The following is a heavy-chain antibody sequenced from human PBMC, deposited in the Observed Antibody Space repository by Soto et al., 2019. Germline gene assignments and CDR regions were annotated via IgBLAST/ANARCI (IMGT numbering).Heavy chain of an antibody. Sequence: GGSLRLSCAASGFTFSSYGMHWVRQAPGKGLEWVAAIWYDGSNKYYADSVKGRFTISRDNSKNTLYLQMNSLRAEDTAVYYCARDGVDYADNYSDNGVTRFDYWGQGTLVTVSS. CDR3: ARDGVDYADNYSDNGVTRFDY. D-gene: IGHD4-17*01. J-gene: IGHJ4*02. CDR1: GFTFSSYG. V-gene: IGHV3-33*01. CDR2: IWYDGSNK.